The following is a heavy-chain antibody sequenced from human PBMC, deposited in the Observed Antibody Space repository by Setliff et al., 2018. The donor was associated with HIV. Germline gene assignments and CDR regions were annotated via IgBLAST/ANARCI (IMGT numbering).Heavy chain of an antibody. V-gene: IGHV3-23*01. CDR3: ARGGLDSVFQSFDY. CDR2: ISDSGDNT. J-gene: IGHJ4*02. D-gene: IGHD2-21*01. Sequence: PGGSLRLSCAASGFTFSSYGMSWVRQAPERGLEWVSAISDSGDNTNYADSVKGRFTISRDDSKNTLYLQMNSLRAEDTAVYYCARGGLDSVFQSFDYWGQGTLVTVSS. CDR1: GFTFSSYG.